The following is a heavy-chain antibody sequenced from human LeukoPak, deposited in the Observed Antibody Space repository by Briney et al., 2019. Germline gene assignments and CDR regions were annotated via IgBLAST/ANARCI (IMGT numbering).Heavy chain of an antibody. CDR3: ARDPTSYDSSGYTIAGGDY. CDR2: INPNSGGT. Sequence: ASVKVSCKASGYTFTGYYMHWVRQAPGQGLEWMGWINPNSGGTNHAQRFQGRVTMTRDTSISTAYMELSRLRSDDTAVYYCARDPTSYDSSGYTIAGGDYWGQGTLVTVSS. CDR1: GYTFTGYY. V-gene: IGHV1-2*02. D-gene: IGHD3-22*01. J-gene: IGHJ4*02.